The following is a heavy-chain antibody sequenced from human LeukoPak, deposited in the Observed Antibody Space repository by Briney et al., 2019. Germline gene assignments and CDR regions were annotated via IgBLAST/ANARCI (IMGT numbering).Heavy chain of an antibody. CDR2: ISGSGDNT. CDR1: GFAFTAYA. CDR3: VKGAKYSGSSVDYFYMDV. V-gene: IGHV3-23*01. D-gene: IGHD1-26*01. J-gene: IGHJ6*03. Sequence: PGGSLRLSCAASGFAFTAYAMSWVRQAPGKGLEWVAVISGSGDNTYHADSVKGRFIISRDNSNNTLSVQMNSLRAEDTAVYYCVKGAKYSGSSVDYFYMDVWAKGTTVTVSS.